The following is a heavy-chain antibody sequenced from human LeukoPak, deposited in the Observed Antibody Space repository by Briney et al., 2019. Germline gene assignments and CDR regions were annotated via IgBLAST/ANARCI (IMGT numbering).Heavy chain of an antibody. J-gene: IGHJ4*02. CDR1: GFTFSSYE. CDR3: ARVTRSYHGFDY. CDR2: ISSSGSTI. V-gene: IGHV3-48*03. D-gene: IGHD1-26*01. Sequence: TGGSLRLSCAASGFTFSSYEMNWVRQAPGKGLEWVSYISSSGSTIYYADSVKGRFTISRDNAKNSLYLQMNSLRAEDTAVYYCARVTRSYHGFDYWGQGTVVTVSS.